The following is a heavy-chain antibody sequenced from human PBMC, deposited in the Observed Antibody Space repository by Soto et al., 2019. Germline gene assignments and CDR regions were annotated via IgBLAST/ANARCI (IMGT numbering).Heavy chain of an antibody. V-gene: IGHV4-31*03. D-gene: IGHD2-21*01. Sequence: PSETLSLTCTVSGGSISSGAYYWGWIRQHPGKGLEWIGYIYYSGSTYHNPSLKSRVTISVDTSKNQFSLKLSSVTAADTAVYDGARAPILAHAFDIWGQGTMVTVSS. CDR1: GGSISSGAYY. J-gene: IGHJ3*02. CDR2: IYYSGST. CDR3: ARAPILAHAFDI.